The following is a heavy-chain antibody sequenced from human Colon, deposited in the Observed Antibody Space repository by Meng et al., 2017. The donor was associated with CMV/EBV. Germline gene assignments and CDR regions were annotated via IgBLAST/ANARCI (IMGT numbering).Heavy chain of an antibody. CDR1: GGSISTSRYY. CDR3: ARGYCSSASCYTGEDWFDP. CDR2: IYYSGMT. Sequence: SETLSLTCTVSGGSISTSRYYWAWIRQPPGKGLEWIGNIYYSGMTYYNPSLKSRVAISKDTSKNQFSLKLRSVTAADTAVYYCARGYCSSASCYTGEDWFDPWGQGTLVTVSS. V-gene: IGHV4-39*07. J-gene: IGHJ5*02. D-gene: IGHD2-2*02.